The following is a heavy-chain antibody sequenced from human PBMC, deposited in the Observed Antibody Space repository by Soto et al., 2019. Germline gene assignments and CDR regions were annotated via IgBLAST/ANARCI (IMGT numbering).Heavy chain of an antibody. J-gene: IGHJ6*02. V-gene: IGHV3-30-3*01. CDR2: ISYDGTIT. CDR3: ATTRVGPCSSSICFSGIFDGMDV. CDR1: GFTISNYG. Sequence: QVQLVESGGGVVQPGRSLRLSCAASGFTISNYGMHWVRQAPGKGLEWVAVISYDGTITYYADSVKGRFTISRDNSKNTLYLPMNSLRTEDTAVYYCATTRVGPCSSSICFSGIFDGMDVWGQGTTVTVSS. D-gene: IGHD2-2*01.